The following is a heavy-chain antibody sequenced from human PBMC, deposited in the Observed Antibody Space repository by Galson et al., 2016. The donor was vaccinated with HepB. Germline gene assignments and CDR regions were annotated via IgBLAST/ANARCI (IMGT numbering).Heavy chain of an antibody. CDR1: GFNFDDYN. D-gene: IGHD6-13*01. J-gene: IGHJ5*01. CDR2: ISWDGYTT. V-gene: IGHV3-43*01. Sequence: SLRLSCAASGFNFDDYNMHWVRQPPGKGLEWVSLISWDGYTTYYADSVKGRFTISRDNNKDSQSLQMNTLRTEDTALYCCAKVLFSYASSAALPDSWGQGTLVTVSS. CDR3: AKVLFSYASSAALPDS.